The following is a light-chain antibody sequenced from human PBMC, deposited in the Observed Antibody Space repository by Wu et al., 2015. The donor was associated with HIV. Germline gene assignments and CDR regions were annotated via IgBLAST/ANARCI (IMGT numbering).Light chain of an antibody. CDR1: QSVSSF. CDR3: QQRSNLLT. V-gene: IGKV3-11*01. J-gene: IGKJ4*01. Sequence: EIVLTQPPATLSLSPGERATLSCRASQSVSSFLAWYQQKPGQAPRLLIYDASNRATGIPARFSGSGSGTDFTLTISSLEPEDFAIYYCQQRSNLLTFGGGTKVDIK. CDR2: DAS.